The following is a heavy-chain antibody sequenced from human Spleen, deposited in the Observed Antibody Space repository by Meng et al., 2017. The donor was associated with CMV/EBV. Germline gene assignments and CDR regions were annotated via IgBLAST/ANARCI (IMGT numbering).Heavy chain of an antibody. CDR3: ARVHFGVPWD. J-gene: IGHJ4*02. V-gene: IGHV3-53*01. CDR1: GFTVSSNH. CDR2: IYSDGSK. Sequence: GESLKISCAASGFTVSSNHMSWVRQAPGKGLEWVSIIYSDGSKYYADSVKGRFTISRDDSKNSLYLQMNSLRAEDTAVYYCARVHFGVPWDWGQGTLVTVSS. D-gene: IGHD3-3*01.